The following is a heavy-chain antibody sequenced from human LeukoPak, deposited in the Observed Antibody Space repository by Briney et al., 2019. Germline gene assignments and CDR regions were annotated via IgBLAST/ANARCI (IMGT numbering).Heavy chain of an antibody. CDR3: ARGRLAIPAYFDY. Sequence: PSETLSLTCTVSGGSISSYYWSWIRQPPGKGLEWIGYIYYSGSTNYNPSLKSRVTISVDTSKNQFSLKLSSVTAADTAVYYCARGRLAIPAYFDYWGQGTLVTVSS. CDR1: GGSISSYY. CDR2: IYYSGST. J-gene: IGHJ4*02. V-gene: IGHV4-59*01. D-gene: IGHD5-18*01.